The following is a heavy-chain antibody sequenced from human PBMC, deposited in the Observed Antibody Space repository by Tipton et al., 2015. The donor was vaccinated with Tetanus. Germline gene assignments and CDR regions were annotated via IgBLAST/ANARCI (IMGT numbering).Heavy chain of an antibody. J-gene: IGHJ6*02. V-gene: IGHV3-64*01. CDR2: ISSNGGST. D-gene: IGHD2-8*01. CDR3: ARGTDCTNGVCYWSYCYYGMDV. CDR1: GFTFSSYA. Sequence: SLRLSCAASGFTFSSYAMHWVRQAPGKGLEYVSAISSNGGSTYYANSVKGRFTISRDNSKNTLYLQMGSLRAEDMAVYYCARGTDCTNGVCYWSYCYYGMDVWGQGTTVTVSS.